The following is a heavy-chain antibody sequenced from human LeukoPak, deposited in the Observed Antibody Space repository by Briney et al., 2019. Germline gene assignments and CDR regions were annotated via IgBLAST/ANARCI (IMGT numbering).Heavy chain of an antibody. CDR1: GGSVSSGSYY. D-gene: IGHD6-19*01. Sequence: SETLSLTCTVSGGSVSSGSYYWSWIRQPPGKGLEWIGYIYYSGNTNYNPSLKSRVTISVDTSKNQFSLKLSSVTAADTAVYYCARAKVGIAVAGSNWFDPWGQGTLVTVSS. J-gene: IGHJ5*02. CDR3: ARAKVGIAVAGSNWFDP. V-gene: IGHV4-61*01. CDR2: IYYSGNT.